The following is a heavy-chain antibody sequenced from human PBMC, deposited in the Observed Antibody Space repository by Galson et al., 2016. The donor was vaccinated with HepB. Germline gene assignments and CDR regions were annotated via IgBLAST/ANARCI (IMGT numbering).Heavy chain of an antibody. CDR3: ARDRGSGLFHYYGMDV. Sequence: SLRLSCAASGFSFSSYSMNWVRQAPGKGLEWVSYITSSSSTIYYADSVKGRFTISRDNAKNSLLRQMNSLRNEDTAVYYCARDRGSGLFHYYGMDVWGRGTTVTVSS. V-gene: IGHV3-48*02. D-gene: IGHD6-19*01. CDR1: GFSFSSYS. J-gene: IGHJ6*02. CDR2: ITSSSSTI.